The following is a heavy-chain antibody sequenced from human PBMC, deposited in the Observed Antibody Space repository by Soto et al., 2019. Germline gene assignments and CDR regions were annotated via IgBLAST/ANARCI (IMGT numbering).Heavy chain of an antibody. V-gene: IGHV3-30*18. CDR2: ISYDGSNK. Sequence: QVQLVESGGGVVQPGRSLRLSCAASGFTFSSYGMHWVRQAPGKGLEWVAVISYDGSNKYYADSVKGRFTISRDNSKNTLYLQMNSLRAEDTAVYYCAKDRGFGKYFDYWGQGTLVTVSS. J-gene: IGHJ4*02. D-gene: IGHD3-10*01. CDR3: AKDRGFGKYFDY. CDR1: GFTFSSYG.